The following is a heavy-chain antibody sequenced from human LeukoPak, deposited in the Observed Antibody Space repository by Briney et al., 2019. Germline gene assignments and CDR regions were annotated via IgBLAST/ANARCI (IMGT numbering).Heavy chain of an antibody. V-gene: IGHV3-74*01. CDR3: ARDLAAGALDY. CDR1: GFTFSSFW. CDR2: INHDGSST. J-gene: IGHJ4*02. D-gene: IGHD3-10*01. Sequence: GWSLRLSCAASGFTFSSFWMHWVRQARWKGPVWVSRINHDGSSTTYADSVKGRFTISRDNAKNTLYLQMNSLRAEDTAVYYCARDLAAGALDYWGQGTLVTVSS.